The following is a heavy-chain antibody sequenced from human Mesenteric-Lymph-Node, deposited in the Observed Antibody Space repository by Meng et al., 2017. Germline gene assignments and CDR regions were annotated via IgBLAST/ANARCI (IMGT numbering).Heavy chain of an antibody. D-gene: IGHD6-6*01. CDR2: MSHDGSIQ. J-gene: IGHJ4*02. V-gene: IGHV3-33*05. CDR1: GLTFSRSI. CDR3: ASTYSSSRPNFDY. Sequence: GESLKISCATSGLTFSRSIMHWVRQAPDKGLEWVALMSHDGSIQYGDSVKGRLSISRDNSENTVYLQMNSLRVDDTAVYYCASTYSSSRPNFDYWGQGTLVTVSS.